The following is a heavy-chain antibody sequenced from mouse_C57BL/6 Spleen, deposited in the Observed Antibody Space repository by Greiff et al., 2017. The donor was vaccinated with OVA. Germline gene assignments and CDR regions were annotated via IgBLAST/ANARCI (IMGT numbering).Heavy chain of an antibody. CDR1: GYAFSSSW. Sequence: VQLQQSGPELVKPGASVKISCKASGYAFSSSWMNWVKQRPGKGLEWIGRIYPGDGDTNYNGKFKGKATLTADNSSSTAYMQLSSLTSEDSAVYFCAKITTVAYYFDYWGQGTTLTVSS. V-gene: IGHV1-82*01. CDR3: AKITTVAYYFDY. CDR2: IYPGDGDT. J-gene: IGHJ2*01. D-gene: IGHD1-1*01.